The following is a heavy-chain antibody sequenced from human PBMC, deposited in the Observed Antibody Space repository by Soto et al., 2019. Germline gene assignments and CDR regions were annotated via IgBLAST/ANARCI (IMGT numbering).Heavy chain of an antibody. CDR3: ARDSRTPSGGMDV. J-gene: IGHJ6*02. V-gene: IGHV4-30-4*02. CDR1: EGTIRSPDHH. CDR2: IYYSAST. Sequence: SDTLSLSCAVYEGTIRSPDHHSTWLRQSPGKGLEWIGAIYYSASTYYNPSLVSRLRISVDTSKNQFSLRLTSVTAADTAVYYCARDSRTPSGGMDVWGQGPTVTVSS.